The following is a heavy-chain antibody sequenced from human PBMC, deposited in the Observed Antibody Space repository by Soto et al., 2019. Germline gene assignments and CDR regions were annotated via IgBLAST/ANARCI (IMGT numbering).Heavy chain of an antibody. CDR2: IKCDGSDK. V-gene: IGHV3-7*03. CDR3: VRGIIRVTPNRTELVFGGELILAY. D-gene: IGHD3-10*01. J-gene: IGHJ4*02. CDR1: GSAFSSSW. Sequence: PGGSLRLSCAASGSAFSSSWLHWVCQAPEKGQEWVADIKCDGSDKYYVDSVKGRLTISSDNAKNSLHLQVSSLRAEDMTVYYCVRGIIRVTPNRTELVFGGELILAYWGQGTLVTVSS.